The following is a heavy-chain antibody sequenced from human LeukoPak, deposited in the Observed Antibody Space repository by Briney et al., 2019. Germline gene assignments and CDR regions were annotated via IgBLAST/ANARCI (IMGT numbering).Heavy chain of an antibody. CDR3: AQLVRDAFDI. CDR1: GFTFSSYS. J-gene: IGHJ3*02. CDR2: ISSSSSYI. V-gene: IGHV3-21*01. Sequence: GGSLRLSCAASGFTFSSYSMNWVRQAPGKGLEWVSSISSSSSYIYYADSVKGRFTISRDDAKNSLYLQMNSLRAEDTAVYYCAQLVRDAFDIWGQGTMVTVSS. D-gene: IGHD6-13*01.